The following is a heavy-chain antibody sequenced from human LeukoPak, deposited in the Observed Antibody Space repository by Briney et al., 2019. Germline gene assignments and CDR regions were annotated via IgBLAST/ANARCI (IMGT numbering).Heavy chain of an antibody. D-gene: IGHD3-10*01. CDR1: GYSISSGYY. CDR2: IYHSGST. J-gene: IGHJ5*02. V-gene: IGHV4-38-2*01. Sequence: SETLSLTCAVSGYSISSGYYWGWIRQPPGKGLGWIGSIYHSGSTYYNPSLKSRVTISVDTSKNQFSLKLSSVTAADTAVYYCTIRRYGSGSYVWFDPWGQGTLVTVSS. CDR3: TIRRYGSGSYVWFDP.